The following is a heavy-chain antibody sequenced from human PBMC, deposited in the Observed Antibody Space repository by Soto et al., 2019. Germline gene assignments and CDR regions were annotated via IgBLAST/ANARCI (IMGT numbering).Heavy chain of an antibody. CDR3: ARAPMVLTRSYFDS. CDR2: ISSSGNT. V-gene: IGHV4-59*01. J-gene: IGHJ4*02. D-gene: IGHD3-22*01. Sequence: SETLSLTCTVSDGSISNFYWSWVRQPPGKGLEWIGYISSSGNTNYNPSLKSRVSISVDTSKNQCSLNLTSVTAADTAVYYCARAPMVLTRSYFDSWGQGTPVTVSS. CDR1: DGSISNFY.